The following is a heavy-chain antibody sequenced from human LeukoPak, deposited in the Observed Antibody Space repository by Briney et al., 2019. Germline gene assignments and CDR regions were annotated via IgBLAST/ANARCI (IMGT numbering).Heavy chain of an antibody. V-gene: IGHV4-61*02. CDR1: GGSISSSNW. CDR2: IYTSGST. J-gene: IGHJ3*02. D-gene: IGHD3-3*01. CDR3: ARGRSYYDFWSGDDAFDI. Sequence: SETLSLTCAVSGGSISSSNWWSWVRQPAGKGLEWIGRIYTSGSTNYNPSLKSRVTISVDTSKNQFSLKLSSVTAADTAVYYCARGRSYYDFWSGDDAFDIWGQGTMVTVSS.